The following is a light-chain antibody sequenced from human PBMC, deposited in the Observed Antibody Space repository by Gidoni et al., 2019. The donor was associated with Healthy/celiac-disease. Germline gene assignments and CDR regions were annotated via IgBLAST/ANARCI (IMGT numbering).Light chain of an antibody. CDR2: GAS. V-gene: IGKV3-20*01. CDR3: QQYGSSPVT. CDR1: PSVSSSY. Sequence: EIVLTQSPGTLSLSPGERATLSCRASPSVSSSYLAWYQQKPGQAPRLLIYGASSRATGIPDRFSGSGSGTDFTLTISRLEPEDFAVYYCQQYGSSPVTFXPXTKVDIK. J-gene: IGKJ3*01.